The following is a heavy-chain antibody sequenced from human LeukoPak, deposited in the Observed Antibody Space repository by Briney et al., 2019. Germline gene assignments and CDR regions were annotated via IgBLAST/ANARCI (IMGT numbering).Heavy chain of an antibody. V-gene: IGHV3-66*02. D-gene: IGHD4-23*01. Sequence: GGSLRLSCSASGFTVSSSYMSWVRQAPGKGLEWVSIIYSGGSTYYADSVKGRFTISRDNSKNTLYLQMNSLRAEDTAVYYCAVDYGGNSAFDYWGQGTLVTVSS. CDR3: AVDYGGNSAFDY. CDR1: GFTVSSSY. CDR2: IYSGGST. J-gene: IGHJ4*02.